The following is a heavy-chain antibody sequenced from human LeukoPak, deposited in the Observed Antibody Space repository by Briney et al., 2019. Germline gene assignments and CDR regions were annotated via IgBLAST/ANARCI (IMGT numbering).Heavy chain of an antibody. CDR3: TRDHRGRPWGWFDP. CDR1: GFTFSNHG. Sequence: GGSLRLSCAASGFTFSNHGMNWVRQAPGKGLEWLSGVSPPGGGTYYADSVKGRFTISRDDSKNTLSLQMNSLRVEDTFMYYCTRDHRGRPWGWFDPWGQGTLVTVSS. D-gene: IGHD3-16*01. J-gene: IGHJ5*02. V-gene: IGHV3-23*01. CDR2: VSPPGGGT.